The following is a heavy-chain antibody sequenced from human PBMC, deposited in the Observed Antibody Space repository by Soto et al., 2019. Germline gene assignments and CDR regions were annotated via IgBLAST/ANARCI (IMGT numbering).Heavy chain of an antibody. Sequence: QVQLVESGGGVVQPGRSLRLSCAASGFTFSSYAMHWVRQAPGKGLEWVAVISYDGSNKYYADSVKGRFTISRDNXXXTLYLQXNSLRXXXXXXXXCARXRGIXXXXXYYYGMDVWGQGTTVTVSS. CDR1: GFTFSSYA. V-gene: IGHV3-30-3*01. D-gene: IGHD6-13*01. J-gene: IGHJ6*02. CDR2: ISYDGSNK. CDR3: ARXRGIXXXXXYYYGMDV.